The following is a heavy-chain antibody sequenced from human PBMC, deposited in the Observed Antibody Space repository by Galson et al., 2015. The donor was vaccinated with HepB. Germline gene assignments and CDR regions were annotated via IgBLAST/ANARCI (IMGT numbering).Heavy chain of an antibody. CDR2: FNNRGAST. D-gene: IGHD5-24*01. J-gene: IGHJ4*02. Sequence: SLRLSCAASGFTFSSFAMSWVRQAPGKGLEWVSTFNNRGASTYYADSVKGRFTISRDNSQNTLYLQMDSLRADDTAVYYCAKDREGYISDYFDYWGQGTLVTVSP. V-gene: IGHV3-23*01. CDR1: GFTFSSFA. CDR3: AKDREGYISDYFDY.